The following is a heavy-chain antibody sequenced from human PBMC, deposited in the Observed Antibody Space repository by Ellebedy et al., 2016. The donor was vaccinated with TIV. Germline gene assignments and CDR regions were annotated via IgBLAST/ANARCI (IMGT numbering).Heavy chain of an antibody. V-gene: IGHV3-21*04. Sequence: GESLKISCAASGFKFSLYSMNWVRQAPGEGLEWISSITSVGNNVRYAESVTGRFSISRDNANDSLYLQMNSLRDEDAAIYYCARRSRGPPYYFDYWGRGTLVTVSS. CDR2: ITSVGNNV. CDR1: GFKFSLYS. J-gene: IGHJ4*02. CDR3: ARRSRGPPYYFDY. D-gene: IGHD3-10*01.